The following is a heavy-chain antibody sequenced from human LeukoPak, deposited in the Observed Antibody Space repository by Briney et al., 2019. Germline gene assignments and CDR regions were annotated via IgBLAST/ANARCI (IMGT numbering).Heavy chain of an antibody. CDR2: INPNSGGT. Sequence: ASVKVSCKAAGYTFTGYYMFWVRQAPGQGVEWMGRINPNSGGTNYAQKFQGRVTMTRDTSISTAYMELSRLRSDDTAVYYCARGYCSGGSCYSVENWFDPWGQGTLVTVSS. D-gene: IGHD2-15*01. V-gene: IGHV1-2*06. CDR3: ARGYCSGGSCYSVENWFDP. CDR1: GYTFTGYY. J-gene: IGHJ5*02.